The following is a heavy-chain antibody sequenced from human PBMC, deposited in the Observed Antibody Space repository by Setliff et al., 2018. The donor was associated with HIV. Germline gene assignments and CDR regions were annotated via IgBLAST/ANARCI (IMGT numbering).Heavy chain of an antibody. J-gene: IGHJ3*02. D-gene: IGHD3-10*01. CDR3: ARDPSVLWSGELFLDAFDI. CDR1: GYTFTQSHD. V-gene: IGHV7-4-1*02. CDR2: INTNTGSP. Sequence: ASVKVSCKTSGYTFTQSHDLHWVRQAPGQGLEWMGWINTNTGSPTYAQGFTGRFVFSLDTSVSTTYLQISSLKAEDTAIYYCARDPSVLWSGELFLDAFDIWGQGTMVTVSS.